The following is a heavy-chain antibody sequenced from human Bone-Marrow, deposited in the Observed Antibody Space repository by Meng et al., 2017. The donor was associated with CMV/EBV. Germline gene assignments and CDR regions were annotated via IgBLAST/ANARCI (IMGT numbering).Heavy chain of an antibody. CDR3: ASRLPYSSGNYYGMDF. D-gene: IGHD6-19*01. J-gene: IGHJ6*02. Sequence: GGSLRLSCKGSGYSFTSYWIGWVRQMPGKGLEWMGIIYPGDSDTRYSPSFQGQVTISADKSISTAYLQWSSLKASDTAMYYCASRLPYSSGNYYGMDFWGQGTTVTVSS. CDR2: IYPGDSDT. V-gene: IGHV5-51*01. CDR1: GYSFTSYW.